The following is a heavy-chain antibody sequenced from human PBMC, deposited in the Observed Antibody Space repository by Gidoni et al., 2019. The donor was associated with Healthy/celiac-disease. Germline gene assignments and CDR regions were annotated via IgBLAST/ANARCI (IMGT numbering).Heavy chain of an antibody. Sequence: QVQLQESGPGLVQPSETLSLTCTVSGGSVSSGSYYWSWIRQPPGKGLEWIGYIYYSGSTNYNPSLKSRVTISVDTSKNQFSLKLSSVTAADTAVYYCARGALWFGTYFDYWGQGTLVTVSS. CDR2: IYYSGST. D-gene: IGHD3-10*01. J-gene: IGHJ4*02. CDR1: GGSVSSGSYY. CDR3: ARGALWFGTYFDY. V-gene: IGHV4-61*01.